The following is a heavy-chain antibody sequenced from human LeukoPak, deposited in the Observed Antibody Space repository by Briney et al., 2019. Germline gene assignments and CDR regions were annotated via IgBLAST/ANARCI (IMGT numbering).Heavy chain of an antibody. Sequence: GGSLRLSCAASGLTFSSYGMHWVRPPPGKGLEWVAVISYDGSNKYYADSVQGRFPISRDNSKNTMYLQMNSLRAEDTAVYYCAKSPSAKLWFGELVTFNWFDPWGQGTLVTVSS. CDR1: GLTFSSYG. J-gene: IGHJ5*02. V-gene: IGHV3-30*18. CDR3: AKSPSAKLWFGELVTFNWFDP. D-gene: IGHD3-10*01. CDR2: ISYDGSNK.